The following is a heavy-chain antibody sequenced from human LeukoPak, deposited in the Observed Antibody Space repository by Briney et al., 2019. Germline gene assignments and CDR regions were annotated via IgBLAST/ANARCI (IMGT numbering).Heavy chain of an antibody. CDR2: INHSGST. V-gene: IGHV4-34*01. CDR3: ARDLRLGELSSFDY. CDR1: GGPFSGYY. J-gene: IGHJ4*02. Sequence: SETLSLTCAVYGGPFSGYYWSWIRQPPGKGLEWIGEINHSGSTNYNPSLKSRVTISVDTSKNQFSLKVNSVTAADTAVYYCARDLRLGELSSFDYWGQGTLVTVSS. D-gene: IGHD3-16*02.